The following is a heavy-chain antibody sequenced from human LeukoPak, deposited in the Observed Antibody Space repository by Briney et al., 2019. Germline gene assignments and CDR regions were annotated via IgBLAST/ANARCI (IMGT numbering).Heavy chain of an antibody. CDR2: INPNSGDT. CDR3: ARDYCGGDCFPDY. J-gene: IGHJ4*02. V-gene: IGHV1-2*06. CDR1: GYIFTGYY. Sequence: ASVTVSCTASGYIFTGYYVHWVRQAPGQGLEWMGRINPNSGDTNYAQKFQGRVTMTRDTSISTAYMELSRLRSDDTAVYYCARDYCGGDCFPDYWGQGTLVTVSS. D-gene: IGHD2-21*02.